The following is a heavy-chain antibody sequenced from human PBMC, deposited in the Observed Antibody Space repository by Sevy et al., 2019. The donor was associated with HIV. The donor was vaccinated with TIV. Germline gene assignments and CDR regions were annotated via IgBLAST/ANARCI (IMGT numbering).Heavy chain of an antibody. CDR3: TRHDHWAFDY. D-gene: IGHD7-27*01. CDR2: ISSSSGTI. CDR1: GFSFSSYS. Sequence: GGCLRLSCVTSGFSFSSYSMNWVRQAPGKGLEWVSYISSSSGTISYADSVKGRLTISRDNAKNSLFLQMNSLRAEDTAVYYCTRHDHWAFDYWGQGAMVAVSS. J-gene: IGHJ4*02. V-gene: IGHV3-48*01.